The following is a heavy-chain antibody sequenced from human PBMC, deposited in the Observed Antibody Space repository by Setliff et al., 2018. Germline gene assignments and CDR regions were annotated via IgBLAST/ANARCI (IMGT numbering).Heavy chain of an antibody. CDR3: ATSPKKVTGSDYYNYYMDV. D-gene: IGHD3-9*01. Sequence: PSETLSLTCTVSGGSFSGYYWSWIRQPPGKGLEWIGEINHSGSTNYNPSLKSRVTISVDTSKNQFSLELTSLTLEDTAVYYCATSPKKVTGSDYYNYYMDVWGKGTTVTVSS. CDR1: GGSFSGYY. CDR2: INHSGST. J-gene: IGHJ6*03. V-gene: IGHV4-34*01.